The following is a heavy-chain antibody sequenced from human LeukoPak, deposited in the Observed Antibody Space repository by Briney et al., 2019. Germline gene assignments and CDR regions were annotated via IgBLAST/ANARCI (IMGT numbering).Heavy chain of an antibody. V-gene: IGHV1-3*03. CDR3: ARGPGHPMDSDFDY. CDR2: INTGNGNT. J-gene: IGHJ4*02. CDR1: GYTFTSYA. D-gene: IGHD2-2*03. Sequence: ASVKVSCKASGYTFTSYAMHWVRQAPGQRLEWMGWINTGNGNTKYSQEFQGGVTITRDTSASTVDMELSSLRSEDMAVYYCARGPGHPMDSDFDYWGQGTLVTVSS.